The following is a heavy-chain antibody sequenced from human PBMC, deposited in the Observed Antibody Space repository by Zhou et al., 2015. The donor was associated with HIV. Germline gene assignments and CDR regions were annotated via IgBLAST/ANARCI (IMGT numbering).Heavy chain of an antibody. D-gene: IGHD5-18*01. CDR1: RFTFSRYS. CDR3: ARDEVDTDFDY. Sequence: EVQLGGVRGEAWFSLGGSLKLSCAASRFTFSRYSMNWVRQAPGKGLEWVSSISSSSRYIYYADSVKGRFTISRDNAKNSLYLQVNSLRGEDTAVYYCARDEVDTDFDYWGQGTLVTVSS. CDR2: ISSSSRYI. J-gene: IGHJ4*02. V-gene: IGHV3-21*06.